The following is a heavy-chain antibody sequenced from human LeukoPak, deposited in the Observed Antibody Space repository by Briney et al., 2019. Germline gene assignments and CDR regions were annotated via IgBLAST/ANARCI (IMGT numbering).Heavy chain of an antibody. D-gene: IGHD3-10*01. CDR1: GFTFSSYG. CDR3: ARDAGPNYYGSGSYYKD. V-gene: IGHV3-33*01. J-gene: IGHJ4*02. CDR2: IWYDGSNK. Sequence: GGSLRLSCAASGFTFSSYGMHWVRQAPGKGLEWVAVIWYDGSNKYYADTVKGRFTISRDNSKNTLYLQMNSLRAEDTAVYYCARDAGPNYYGSGSYYKDWGRGTLVTVSS.